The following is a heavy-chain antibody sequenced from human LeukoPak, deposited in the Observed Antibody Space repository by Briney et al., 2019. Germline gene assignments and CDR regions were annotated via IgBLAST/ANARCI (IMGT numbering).Heavy chain of an antibody. CDR3: ARSYDRSGYYFRMVEY. J-gene: IGHJ4*02. CDR1: GFTFSSYS. Sequence: RGSLRLSCAASGFTFSSYSMNWVRQAPGKGLEWVAVIWYDGSNKQYADSAKGRFTISRDNSKNTLYLEMDSLRAEDTAVYYCARSYDRSGYYFRMVEYWGQGTLVNVSS. V-gene: IGHV3-33*08. CDR2: IWYDGSNK. D-gene: IGHD3-22*01.